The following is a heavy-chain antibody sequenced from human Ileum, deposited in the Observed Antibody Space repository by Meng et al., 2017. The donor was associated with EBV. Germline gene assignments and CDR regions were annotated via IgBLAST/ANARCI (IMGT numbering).Heavy chain of an antibody. CDR1: GYTFTGYA. CDR3: ARDGGFSVGATKYDY. J-gene: IGHJ4*02. CDR2: INPGSGNT. V-gene: IGHV1-3*01. D-gene: IGHD1-26*01. Sequence: QVPLVQSGAGVNIPGASIKLSCKASGYTFTGYAIHWVRQAPGQRLEWMGWINPGSGNTKYSQKFQGRVTITRDTSATTVYMDLSSLRSEDTAVFYCARDGGFSVGATKYDYWGQGALVTVSS.